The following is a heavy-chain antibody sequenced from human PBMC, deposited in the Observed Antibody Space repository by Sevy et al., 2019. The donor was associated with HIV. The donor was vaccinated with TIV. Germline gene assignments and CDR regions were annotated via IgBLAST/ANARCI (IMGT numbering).Heavy chain of an antibody. D-gene: IGHD1-26*01. J-gene: IGHJ4*02. CDR1: VFAFRGSA. CDR3: AGQVGDTGMGHFDY. V-gene: IGHV3-73*01. Sequence: GGSLRLSCAASVFAFRGSAIHWVRQASGKGLEWIGRIRSKGNSFATDYVPSVKGRFTISRDDSKKTAYLQMSSLKIDDTAVYYWAGQVGDTGMGHFDYWGQGTLVTVSS. CDR2: IRSKGNSFAT.